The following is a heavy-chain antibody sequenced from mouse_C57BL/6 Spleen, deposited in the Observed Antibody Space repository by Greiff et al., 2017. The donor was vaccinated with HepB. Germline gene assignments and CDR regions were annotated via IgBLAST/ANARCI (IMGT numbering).Heavy chain of an antibody. CDR1: GYTFTSYW. D-gene: IGHD1-1*02. V-gene: IGHV1-50*01. CDR2: IDPSDSYT. J-gene: IGHJ2*01. Sequence: QVHVKQPGAELVKPGASVKLSCKASGYTFTSYWMQWVKQRPGQGLEWIGEIDPSDSYTNYNQKFKGKATLTVDTSSSTAYMQLSSLTSEDSAVYYCARYGEDFDYWGQGTTLTVSS. CDR3: ARYGEDFDY.